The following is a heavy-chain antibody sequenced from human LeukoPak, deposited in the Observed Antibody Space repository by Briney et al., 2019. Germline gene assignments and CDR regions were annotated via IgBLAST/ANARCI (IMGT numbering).Heavy chain of an antibody. D-gene: IGHD3-22*01. Sequence: GGSLRLSCAASGFTFSSYWMSWVRQAPGKGLEWVANIKQDGSEKYYVDSVKGRFTISRDNAKNSLYLQMNSLRAEDTAVYYCARGYYYDSSGYYYVPFDYWGQGTLVTVSS. CDR3: ARGYYYDSSGYYYVPFDY. CDR1: GFTFSSYW. V-gene: IGHV3-7*01. J-gene: IGHJ4*02. CDR2: IKQDGSEK.